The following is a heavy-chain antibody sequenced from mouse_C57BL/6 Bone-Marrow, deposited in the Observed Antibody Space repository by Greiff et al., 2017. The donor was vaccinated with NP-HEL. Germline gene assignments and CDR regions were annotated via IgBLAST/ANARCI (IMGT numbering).Heavy chain of an antibody. Sequence: QVQLKESGAELARPGASVKLSCKASGYTFTSYGISWVKQRTGQGLEWIGEIYPRSGNTYYNEKFKGKATLTADKSSSTAYMELRSLTSEDSAVYFCARGVRFAYWGQGTLVTVSA. CDR1: GYTFTSYG. J-gene: IGHJ3*01. CDR2: IYPRSGNT. V-gene: IGHV1-81*01. CDR3: ARGVRFAY.